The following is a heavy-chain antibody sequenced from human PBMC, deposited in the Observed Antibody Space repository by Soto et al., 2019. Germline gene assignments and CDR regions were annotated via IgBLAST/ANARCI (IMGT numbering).Heavy chain of an antibody. V-gene: IGHV3-33*01. CDR1: GFTFSSYG. CDR2: IWYDGSNK. J-gene: IGHJ4*02. D-gene: IGHD3-22*01. Sequence: SLRLSCAASGFTFSSYGMHWVRQAPGKGLEWVAVIWYDGSNKYYADSVKGRFTISRDNSKNTLYLQMNSLRAEDTAVYYCARVHYYDSSGPFDYWGQGTLVIVSS. CDR3: ARVHYYDSSGPFDY.